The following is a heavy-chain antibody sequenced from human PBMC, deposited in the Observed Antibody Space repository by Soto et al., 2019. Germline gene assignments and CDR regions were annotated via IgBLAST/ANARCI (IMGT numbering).Heavy chain of an antibody. CDR3: TKEKSEMYSGYDAFDI. CDR1: GFTFSSYE. D-gene: IGHD5-12*01. CDR2: ISSSGTI. J-gene: IGHJ3*02. V-gene: IGHV3-48*03. Sequence: PGGSLRLSCAASGFTFSSYEMDWVRQAPGKWLEWVAYISSSGTILYGDSVKGRFTISRDNADNSLYLQMNSLTAEDTAVYYCTKEKSEMYSGYDAFDIWGRGXMVTV.